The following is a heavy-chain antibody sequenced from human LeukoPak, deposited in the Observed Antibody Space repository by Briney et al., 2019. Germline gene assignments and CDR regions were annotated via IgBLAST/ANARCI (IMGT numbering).Heavy chain of an antibody. V-gene: IGHV4-4*07. CDR2: IYTSGST. Sequence: SETLSLTCTVSGGSISSYYWSWLRQPAGKGLEWLGRIYTSGSTNYNPSLKSRVTRSVDTSKNQFSLKLSSVTAADTAVYYCARDIGYYDSSGYPRDAFDIWGQGTMVTVSS. D-gene: IGHD3-22*01. CDR3: ARDIGYYDSSGYPRDAFDI. J-gene: IGHJ3*02. CDR1: GGSISSYY.